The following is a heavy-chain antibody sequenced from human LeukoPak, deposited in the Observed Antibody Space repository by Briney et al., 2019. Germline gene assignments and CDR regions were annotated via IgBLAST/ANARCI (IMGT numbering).Heavy chain of an antibody. CDR3: VRAMNDYGDFVDVFDV. Sequence: GPVKVSCKASGYTFTSYYINWVRQAPGQGLEWMGWVSTYNGNTNYAQKFQGRVTMATDTSTSTTYLDLRSLKSDDTAVYYCVRAMNDYGDFVDVFDVWGQGTLVTVNS. CDR1: GYTFTSYY. J-gene: IGHJ3*01. V-gene: IGHV1-18*01. CDR2: VSTYNGNT. D-gene: IGHD4-17*01.